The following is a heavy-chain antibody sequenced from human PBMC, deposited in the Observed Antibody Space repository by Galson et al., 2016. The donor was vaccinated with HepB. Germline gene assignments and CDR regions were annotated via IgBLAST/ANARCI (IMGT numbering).Heavy chain of an antibody. CDR3: ARDSFGRYTSGIYSRWGMDV. V-gene: IGHV4-59*01. CDR1: GGAISSYY. CDR2: VTDSDNAHYTP. D-gene: IGHD3-16*02. Sequence: LSLTCTVSGGAISSYYWAWIRQPPGKGLEWIGYVTDSDNAHYTPDYTPSLQSRLTISIDRSKNQFSLTLTSVTAADTAIYYCARDSFGRYTSGIYSRWGMDVCGQGTTVTVSS. J-gene: IGHJ6*02.